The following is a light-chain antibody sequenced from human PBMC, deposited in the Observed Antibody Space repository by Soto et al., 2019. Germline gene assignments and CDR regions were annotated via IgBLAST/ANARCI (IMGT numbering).Light chain of an antibody. J-gene: IGKJ5*01. Sequence: DIQMTQSPSSVSASVGDRVTMTCRASQGINSWLAWYQQKPGKAPKLLIYAASSLQSGVPSRFSGSGSGTDFTLTISSLQPEDSAVYYCQQYDNWPITFGQGTRLEIK. CDR2: AAS. CDR1: QGINSW. CDR3: QQYDNWPIT. V-gene: IGKV1-12*01.